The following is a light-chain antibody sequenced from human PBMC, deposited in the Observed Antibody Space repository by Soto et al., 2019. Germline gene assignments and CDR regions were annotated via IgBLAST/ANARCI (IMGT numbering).Light chain of an antibody. CDR3: QQYNNWHPLT. CDR1: QGISSA. V-gene: IGKV3D-15*01. CDR2: DAS. Sequence: TQSPSSLSASVGDRVTITCRSSQGISSALAWYQQKPGQAPRLLIYDASTRATGIPARFSGSGSGTEFTLTISSLQSKDFAVYYCQQYNNWHPLTFGGGTKVDNK. J-gene: IGKJ4*01.